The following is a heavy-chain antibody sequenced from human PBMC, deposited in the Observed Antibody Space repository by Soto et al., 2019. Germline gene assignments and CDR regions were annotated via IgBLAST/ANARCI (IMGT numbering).Heavy chain of an antibody. Sequence: QVRLQESGPGLVKPSGTLSLTCTVSNGSINSRNWWSWVRQSPQIGLEYIGKIYHSGATNYNPSLKSRVTISLDESKNEFSLRLASVTAADTAVYYCATDRALAATGFAWFDSWGQGIRVTVSS. CDR3: ATDRALAATGFAWFDS. V-gene: IGHV4-4*02. D-gene: IGHD6-19*01. J-gene: IGHJ5*01. CDR1: NGSINSRNW. CDR2: IYHSGAT.